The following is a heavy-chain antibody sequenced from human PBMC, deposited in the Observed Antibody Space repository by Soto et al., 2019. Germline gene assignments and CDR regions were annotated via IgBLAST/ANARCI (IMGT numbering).Heavy chain of an antibody. CDR1: GGSVRTGSYH. D-gene: IGHD7-27*01. CDR2: IPNNGSP. V-gene: IGHV4-61*01. CDR3: ARIGWGGDS. J-gene: IGHJ4*02. Sequence: ASETLSLTCSVSGGSVRTGSYHWSWIRQPPVKGLEWIGFIPNNGSPDYNPSLKSRVVVSIDRSRNQFSLKVNSVTAADTAVYFCARIGWGGDSWGQGTLVTVSS.